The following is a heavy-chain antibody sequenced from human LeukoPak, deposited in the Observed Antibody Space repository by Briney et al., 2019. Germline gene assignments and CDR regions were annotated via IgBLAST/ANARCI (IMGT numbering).Heavy chain of an antibody. CDR1: GFTFSSYS. Sequence: GGPLRLSCAASGFTFSSYSMKWVRQAPGKGLEWVSSISSSSSYVYYADSVKGRFTISRDNPQTSLYLQMNSLRAEDTAVYHCASQLTEDDAFDIWGQGTMVTVSS. CDR2: ISSSSSYV. CDR3: ASQLTEDDAFDI. J-gene: IGHJ3*02. V-gene: IGHV3-21*01. D-gene: IGHD7-27*01.